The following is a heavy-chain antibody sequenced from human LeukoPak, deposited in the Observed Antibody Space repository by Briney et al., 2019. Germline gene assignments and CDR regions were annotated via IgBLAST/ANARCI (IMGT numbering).Heavy chain of an antibody. D-gene: IGHD3-10*01. Sequence: PSETLSLTCTVSGYSISSGYYWGWIRPPPGKGLEWIGSIYHSGSTYYNPSLKSRVTISVDTSKNHFSLKLSSVTAADTAVYYCARDGENSGYWGQGTLVTVSS. V-gene: IGHV4-38-2*02. CDR2: IYHSGST. CDR1: GYSISSGYY. J-gene: IGHJ4*02. CDR3: ARDGENSGY.